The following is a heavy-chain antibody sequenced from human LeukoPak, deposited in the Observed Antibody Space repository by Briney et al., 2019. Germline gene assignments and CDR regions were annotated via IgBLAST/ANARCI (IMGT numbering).Heavy chain of an antibody. V-gene: IGHV3-53*01. CDR1: GFTFITYS. Sequence: PGGSLRLSCAASGFTFITYSMNWVRQAPGKGLEWVSVIYSGGKTYYADSVKGRFTISRDNSKNTLYLQMNSLRAEDTAVYYCARESPPLYYYGSGSQFDYWGQGTLVTVSS. J-gene: IGHJ4*02. CDR3: ARESPPLYYYGSGSQFDY. D-gene: IGHD3-10*01. CDR2: IYSGGKT.